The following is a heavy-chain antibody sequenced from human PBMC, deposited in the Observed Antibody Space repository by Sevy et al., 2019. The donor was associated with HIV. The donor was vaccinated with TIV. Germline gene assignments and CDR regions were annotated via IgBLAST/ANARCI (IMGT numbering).Heavy chain of an antibody. J-gene: IGHJ4*02. CDR3: ARVLGYTGSGSYFRY. V-gene: IGHV3-48*03. CDR1: GFTFSSYE. Sequence: GGSLRLSCAASGFTFSSYEMNWVCQAPGKGLESVAYIGISDSITHYADSVKGRFTISRDNAKNSLFLEMNSLRAEDTAIYYCARVLGYTGSGSYFRYWGQGTLVTVSS. CDR2: IGISDSIT. D-gene: IGHD3-10*01.